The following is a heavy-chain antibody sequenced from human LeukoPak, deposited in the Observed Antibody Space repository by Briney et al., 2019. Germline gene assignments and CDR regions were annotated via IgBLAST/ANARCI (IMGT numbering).Heavy chain of an antibody. V-gene: IGHV1-18*01. D-gene: IGHD1-26*01. CDR2: ISAYNGDT. J-gene: IGHJ4*02. CDR1: GYTFTNYG. Sequence: ASVKVSCKASGYTFTNYGITWVRQAPGRGLELMGWISAYNGDTKYAQKVQGSLTMTTDASTSTAYMELRSLTSDDTAVYYCARDFSNTSGFKVVVDFWGQGTLVTVSS. CDR3: ARDFSNTSGFKVVVDF.